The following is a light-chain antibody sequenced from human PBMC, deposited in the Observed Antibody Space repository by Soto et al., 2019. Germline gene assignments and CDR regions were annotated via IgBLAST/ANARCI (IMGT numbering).Light chain of an antibody. CDR1: SSDIGSYNY. CDR3: GSYTSSNTLV. CDR2: DVS. Sequence: QSALTQPASVSGSPGQSITISCTGTSSDIGSYNYVSWYQQHPGKAPKLMIYDVSTRPSGVSDRFSGSKSGNTASLTISGFQAEDEADYYCGSYTSSNTLVFGGGTKLTVL. J-gene: IGLJ2*01. V-gene: IGLV2-14*01.